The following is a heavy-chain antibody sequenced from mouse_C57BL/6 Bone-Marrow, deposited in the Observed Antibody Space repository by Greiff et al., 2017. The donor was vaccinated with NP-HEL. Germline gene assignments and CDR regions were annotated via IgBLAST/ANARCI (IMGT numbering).Heavy chain of an antibody. J-gene: IGHJ4*01. Sequence: VKLMESGAELVRPGASVKLSCKASGYTFTDYYINWVKQRPGQGLEWIARIYPGSGNTYYNEKFKGKATLTAEKSSSTAYMQLSSLTSEDSAVYFCARSDSSGPSYAMDYWGQGTSVTVSS. V-gene: IGHV1-76*01. CDR1: GYTFTDYY. D-gene: IGHD3-2*02. CDR3: ARSDSSGPSYAMDY. CDR2: IYPGSGNT.